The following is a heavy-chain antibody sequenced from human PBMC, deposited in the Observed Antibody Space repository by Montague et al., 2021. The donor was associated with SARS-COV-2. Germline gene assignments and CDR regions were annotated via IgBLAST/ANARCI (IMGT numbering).Heavy chain of an antibody. Sequence: SLRLSCAASGFTFSSYGMHWVRQAPGKGLEWVAVIWYDGSNKYFADSVKGRFTISRDNSKNTLYLQMNSLRAEDTAVYYCAREGSGYSSGGYGYYYYGMDVWGQGTTSPSP. D-gene: IGHD6-19*01. CDR3: AREGSGYSSGGYGYYYYGMDV. J-gene: IGHJ6*02. CDR2: IWYDGSNK. CDR1: GFTFSSYG. V-gene: IGHV3-33*01.